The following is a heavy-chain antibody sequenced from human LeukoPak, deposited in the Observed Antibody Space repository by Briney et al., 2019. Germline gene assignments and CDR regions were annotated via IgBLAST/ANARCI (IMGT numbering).Heavy chain of an antibody. Sequence: GGSLRLSCAASEFTFSSYNMNWVRQAPGKGLEWVSSISSSSKYIYYADSVKGRFTISRDNAKNSLYLQMNSLRAEDTAVYYCARGYSSPWDRYFDYWGQGTLVTVSS. V-gene: IGHV3-21*01. CDR1: EFTFSSYN. CDR3: ARGYSSPWDRYFDY. CDR2: ISSSSKYI. D-gene: IGHD6-19*01. J-gene: IGHJ4*02.